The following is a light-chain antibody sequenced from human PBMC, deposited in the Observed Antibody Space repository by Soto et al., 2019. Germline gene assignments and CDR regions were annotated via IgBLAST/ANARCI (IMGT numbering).Light chain of an antibody. CDR2: AAS. J-gene: IGKJ1*01. CDR3: HRSYSPLWT. Sequence: DIPMTQSPSSLSASVGDRVTITCRASQSSSSYLNWYQQKPGKAPKLLIYAASSLQSGVPSRFSGSGFGTDFTPTISSLQPEDVATYYCHRSYSPLWTFGQGNKVEIK. V-gene: IGKV1-39*01. CDR1: QSSSSY.